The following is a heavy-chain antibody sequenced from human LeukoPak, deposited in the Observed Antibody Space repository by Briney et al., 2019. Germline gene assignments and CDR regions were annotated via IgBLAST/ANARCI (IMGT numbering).Heavy chain of an antibody. CDR1: GGSVSSGSYY. CDR2: IYYSGST. V-gene: IGHV4-61*01. Sequence: PSENLSLTCTVSGGSVSSGSYYWSWIRQPPGKGLEWIGYIYYSGSTNYNPSLKSRVTISVDTSKNQFSLKLSSVTAADTAVYYCARGGDYWGQGTLVTVSS. J-gene: IGHJ4*02. CDR3: ARGGDY.